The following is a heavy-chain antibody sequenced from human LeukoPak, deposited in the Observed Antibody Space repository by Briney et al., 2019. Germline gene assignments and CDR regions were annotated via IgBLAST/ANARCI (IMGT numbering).Heavy chain of an antibody. J-gene: IGHJ4*02. CDR3: ARDRGYYFDY. V-gene: IGHV4-31*03. CDR1: GGSLSSGGYY. D-gene: IGHD3-10*01. Sequence: NPSQTLSLTCTVSGGSLSSGGYYWSWIRQHPGKGLEWVGYIYYSGSTYYNPSLKSRVTISVDTSKNQFSLKLSSVTAADTAVYYCARDRGYYFDYWGQGTLVTVSS. CDR2: IYYSGST.